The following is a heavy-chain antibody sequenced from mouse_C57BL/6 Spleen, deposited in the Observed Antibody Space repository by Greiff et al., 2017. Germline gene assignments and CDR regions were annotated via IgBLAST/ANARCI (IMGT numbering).Heavy chain of an antibody. CDR1: GFTFSDYG. D-gene: IGHD3-1*01. CDR3: ARRALYYAMDY. Sequence: EVMLVESGGGLVKPGGSLKLSCAASGFTFSDYGMHWVRQAPEKGLEWVAYISSGSSTIYYADTVKGRFTISRDNAKNTLFLQMTSLRSEDTAMYYCARRALYYAMDYWGQGTSGTVSS. CDR2: ISSGSSTI. V-gene: IGHV5-17*01. J-gene: IGHJ4*01.